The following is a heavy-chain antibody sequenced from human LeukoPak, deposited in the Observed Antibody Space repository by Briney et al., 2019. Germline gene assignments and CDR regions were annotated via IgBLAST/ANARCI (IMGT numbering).Heavy chain of an antibody. CDR1: GFTFSSYS. Sequence: PGGSLRLSCAASGFTFSSYSMNWVRQAPGKGVEWVSSISSGSSYIYYADSVKGRFTISRDNAKNSLYLQMNSLRAEDTAVYYCARDSPSGATRAFDIWGQGTMVTVSS. CDR2: ISSGSSYI. CDR3: ARDSPSGATRAFDI. J-gene: IGHJ3*02. D-gene: IGHD1-26*01. V-gene: IGHV3-21*01.